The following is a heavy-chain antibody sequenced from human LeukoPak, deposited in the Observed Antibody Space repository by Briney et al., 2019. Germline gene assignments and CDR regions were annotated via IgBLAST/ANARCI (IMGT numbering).Heavy chain of an antibody. CDR3: ARGGGGTYDFWFDP. Sequence: GASVKVSCKTSGNTFTSYYMHWVRQATGQGLEWMGWMNPNSGNTGYAQKFQGRVTMTRNTSISTAYMELSSLRSEDTAVYYCARGGGGTYDFWFDPWGQGTLVTVSS. V-gene: IGHV1-8*02. CDR2: MNPNSGNT. CDR1: GNTFTSYY. D-gene: IGHD3-3*01. J-gene: IGHJ5*02.